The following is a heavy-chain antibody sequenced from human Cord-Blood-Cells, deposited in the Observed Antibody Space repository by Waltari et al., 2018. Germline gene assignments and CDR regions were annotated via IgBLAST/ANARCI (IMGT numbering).Heavy chain of an antibody. V-gene: IGHV1-69*09. Sequence: QVQLVQSGAEVKKPGSSVKVSCKASGGTFSSYAISWVRQAPGQGLKWMGRIIPILGIANYTQKCQGRVTITADKSTSTAYMELSSLRAEDTAVYYCARLTGDAFDIWGQGTMVTVSS. D-gene: IGHD7-27*01. CDR3: ARLTGDAFDI. CDR1: GGTFSSYA. CDR2: IIPILGIA. J-gene: IGHJ3*02.